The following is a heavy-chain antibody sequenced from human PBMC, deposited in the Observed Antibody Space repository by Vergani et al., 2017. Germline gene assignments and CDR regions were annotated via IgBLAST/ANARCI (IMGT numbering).Heavy chain of an antibody. CDR3: AXPYSSSWYGNWFDP. CDR1: GGSISSSSYY. Sequence: QLQLQESGPGLVKPSETLSLTCTVSGGSISSSSYYWGWIRQPPGKGLEWIGSIYYSGSTYYNPSLKSRVTISVDTSKNQFSLKLSSVTAADTAVYYCAXPYSSSWYGNWFDPWGQGTLVTVSS. CDR2: IYYSGST. V-gene: IGHV4-39*01. J-gene: IGHJ5*02. D-gene: IGHD6-13*01.